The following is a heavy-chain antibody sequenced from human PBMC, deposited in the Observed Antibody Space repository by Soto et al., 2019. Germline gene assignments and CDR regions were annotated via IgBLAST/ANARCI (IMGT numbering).Heavy chain of an antibody. J-gene: IGHJ6*02. CDR3: ARGGGFEDLLARYGMDV. Sequence: EVQLVESGGGLVQPGRSLRLSCGVSGFTFDDYAMHWVRQGPGKGLEWVSGISWNGDIIGYGDTVKGRFTISRDNAKKSLYLQMNSLRTEDTALYYCARGGGFEDLLARYGMDVWGHGTTVTVSS. CDR1: GFTFDDYA. CDR2: ISWNGDII. V-gene: IGHV3-9*01. D-gene: IGHD3-10*01.